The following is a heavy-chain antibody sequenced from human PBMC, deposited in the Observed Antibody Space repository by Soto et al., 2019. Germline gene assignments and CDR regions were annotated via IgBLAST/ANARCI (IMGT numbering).Heavy chain of an antibody. CDR1: GGSISSYY. Sequence: SETLSLTCTVSGGSISSYYWSWIRQPPGKGLEWIGYIYYSGSTNYNPSLKSRVTISVDTSKNQFSLKLSSVTAADTAVHYCARHSSSSWYRLGAFDIWGQGTMVTVSS. D-gene: IGHD6-13*01. V-gene: IGHV4-59*08. CDR2: IYYSGST. J-gene: IGHJ3*02. CDR3: ARHSSSSWYRLGAFDI.